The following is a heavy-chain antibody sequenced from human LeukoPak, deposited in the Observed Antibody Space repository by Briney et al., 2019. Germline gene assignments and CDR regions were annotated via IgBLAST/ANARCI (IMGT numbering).Heavy chain of an antibody. V-gene: IGHV4-38-2*02. Sequence: PSETLSLTCTVSGYSISSGYYWGWIRQPPGKGLEWIGSIYHSGSTYYNPSLKSRVTISVDTSKNQFSLKLSSVTAADTAVYYCARAYPDTRSLAAPDYWGQGTLVTVSS. D-gene: IGHD6-13*01. CDR3: ARAYPDTRSLAAPDY. CDR2: IYHSGST. J-gene: IGHJ4*02. CDR1: GYSISSGYY.